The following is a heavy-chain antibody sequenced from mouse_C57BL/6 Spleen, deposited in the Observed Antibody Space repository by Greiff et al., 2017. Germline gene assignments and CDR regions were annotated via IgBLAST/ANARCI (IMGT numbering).Heavy chain of an antibody. J-gene: IGHJ3*01. CDR3: ALDPFAY. CDR2: INPGSGGT. Sequence: QVQLQQSGAELVRPGTSVKVSSKASGYAFTNYLIERVKQRPGQGLEWIGVINPGSGGTNDNEKFKGKATLTADKSSSTAYMQLSSLTSEDSAVYFCALDPFAYWGQGTLVTVSA. CDR1: GYAFTNYL. V-gene: IGHV1-54*01.